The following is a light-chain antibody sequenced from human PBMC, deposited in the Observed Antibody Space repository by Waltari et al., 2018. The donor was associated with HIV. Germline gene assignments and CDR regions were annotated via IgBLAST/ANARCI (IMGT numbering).Light chain of an antibody. CDR2: GAS. J-gene: IGKJ2*01. CDR3: QQYGSSPYT. CDR1: QSVSSSY. V-gene: IGKV3-20*01. Sequence: PGERATLSCRASQSVSSSYLAWYQQKPGQAPRLLIYGASIRATGIPDRFSGSGSGTDFTLIISRLEPEDFAVYYCQQYGSSPYTFGQGTKLEIK.